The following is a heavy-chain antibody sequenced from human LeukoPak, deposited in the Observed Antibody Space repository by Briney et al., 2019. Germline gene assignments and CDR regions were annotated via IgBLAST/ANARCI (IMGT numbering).Heavy chain of an antibody. CDR2: ISDSGGRS. Sequence: GGSLRLSCKVSGFTFSTYAMNWVRQAPGKGLEWVSTISDSGGRSYYADSVKGRFTISRDNSKNTLYLQMNSLRAEDTAVYYCAKLSDYWGQGTLVTVSS. CDR1: GFTFSTYA. J-gene: IGHJ4*02. CDR3: AKLSDY. V-gene: IGHV3-23*01.